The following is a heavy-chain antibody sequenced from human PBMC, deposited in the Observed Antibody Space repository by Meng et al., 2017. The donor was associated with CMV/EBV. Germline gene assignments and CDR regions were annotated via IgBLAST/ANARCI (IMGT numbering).Heavy chain of an antibody. Sequence: ASVKVSCKASGYTFTSYGISWVRQAPGQGLEWMGWISAYNGNTNYAQKLQGRVTMTTDTSTGTAYMELRSLRSDDTAVYYCARDKVGYSSSWYGMDVWGQGTTVTVSS. CDR1: GYTFTSYG. J-gene: IGHJ6*02. D-gene: IGHD6-13*01. CDR2: ISAYNGNT. CDR3: ARDKVGYSSSWYGMDV. V-gene: IGHV1-18*01.